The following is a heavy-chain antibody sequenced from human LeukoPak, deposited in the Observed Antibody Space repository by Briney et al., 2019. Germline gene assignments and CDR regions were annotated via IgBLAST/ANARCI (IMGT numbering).Heavy chain of an antibody. J-gene: IGHJ4*02. CDR1: GFTFSSYA. D-gene: IGHD4-23*01. CDR2: ISGSGGST. V-gene: IGHV3-23*01. Sequence: GGSLRLSCATSGFTFSSYAMSWVRQAPGKGLEWVSAISGSGGSTYYADSVKGRFTISRDNSKNTLYLQMNSLRAEDTAVYYCAKTQLRWTAGYWGQGTLVTVSS. CDR3: AKTQLRWTAGY.